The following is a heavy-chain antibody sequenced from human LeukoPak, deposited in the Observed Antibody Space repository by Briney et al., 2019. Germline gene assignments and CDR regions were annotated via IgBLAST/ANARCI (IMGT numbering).Heavy chain of an antibody. CDR1: GYSFTSYG. V-gene: IGHV1-18*01. CDR3: ARDRPLITMIVAHFDY. D-gene: IGHD3-22*01. CDR2: MSAYNGKT. Sequence: ASVKVSCKASGYSFTSYGFNWVRQAPGQGLEWMGWMSAYNGKTNYAHSLQGRVTVTADTSTSTAYMELRSLRSEDTAVYYCARDRPLITMIVAHFDYWGQGTLVTVSS. J-gene: IGHJ4*02.